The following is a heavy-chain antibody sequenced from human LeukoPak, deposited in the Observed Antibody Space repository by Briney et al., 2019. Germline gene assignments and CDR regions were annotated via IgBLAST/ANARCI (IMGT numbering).Heavy chain of an antibody. CDR1: GFTFSSYE. D-gene: IGHD6-13*01. CDR3: ARVGYSSSWHTGSAFDI. Sequence: GGSLRLSCAASGFTFSSYEMNWVRQAPGKGLEWVSYISNSDDTKKYAESVKGRFTISRDNAQKSLYLQMNSLRAEDTAVYYCARVGYSSSWHTGSAFDIWGQGTMVTVSS. J-gene: IGHJ3*02. V-gene: IGHV3-48*03. CDR2: ISNSDDTK.